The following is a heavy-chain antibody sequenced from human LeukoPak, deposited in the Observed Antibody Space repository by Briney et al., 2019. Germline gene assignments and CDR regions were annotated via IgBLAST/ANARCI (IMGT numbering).Heavy chain of an antibody. D-gene: IGHD5-24*01. CDR3: ARGDGQDGNFDY. CDR1: GGSISSSSYY. CDR2: IYYSGST. Sequence: SETLSLTCTVSGGSISSSSYYWGWIRQPPGKGLEWIGSIYYSGSTYYNPSLKSRVTISVDTFKNQFSLKLSSETAADTAVYYCARGDGQDGNFDYWGQGTLVTISS. V-gene: IGHV4-39*07. J-gene: IGHJ4*02.